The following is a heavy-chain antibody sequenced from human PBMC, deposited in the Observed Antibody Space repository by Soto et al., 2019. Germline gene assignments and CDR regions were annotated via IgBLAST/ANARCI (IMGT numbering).Heavy chain of an antibody. CDR1: GGSFSGYY. V-gene: IGHV4-34*01. CDR3: ARSTLTYYDFWSGYIPNYFDY. J-gene: IGHJ4*02. CDR2: INHSGST. D-gene: IGHD3-3*01. Sequence: QVQLQQWGAGLLKPSETLSLTCAVYGGSFSGYYWSWIRQPPGKGLEWIGEINHSGSTNYNPSLKSRVTISVDTSKNQFSLKLSSVTAADTAVYYCARSTLTYYDFWSGYIPNYFDYWGQGTLVTVSS.